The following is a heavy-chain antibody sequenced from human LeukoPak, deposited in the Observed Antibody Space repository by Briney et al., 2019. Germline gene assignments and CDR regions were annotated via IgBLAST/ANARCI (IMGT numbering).Heavy chain of an antibody. Sequence: GGSLRLFCAASGFSFSDSDMNLVRQAPGMGLESVSTITCSSSHICYADSVKLRFTISIDNAKNSLYLQMNSLRAEDTAVYYCARNFNLWGQGTLVTVSS. J-gene: IGHJ1*01. CDR2: ITCSSSHI. CDR3: ARNFNL. CDR1: GFSFSDSD. V-gene: IGHV3-21*01.